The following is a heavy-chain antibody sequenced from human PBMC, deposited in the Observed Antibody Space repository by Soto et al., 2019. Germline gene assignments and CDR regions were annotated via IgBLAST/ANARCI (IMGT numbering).Heavy chain of an antibody. V-gene: IGHV4-59*11. Sequence: SETLSLTCTASGGSINNHYWSWIRQPPGKGLERIGYIYYTGSTNYNPSLKSRVTMSVDTSKNQCSLNLTSLTAADTAIYYCARANWYPECWGQGTLVSVSS. J-gene: IGHJ4*02. CDR3: ARANWYPEC. D-gene: IGHD7-27*01. CDR1: GGSINNHY. CDR2: IYYTGST.